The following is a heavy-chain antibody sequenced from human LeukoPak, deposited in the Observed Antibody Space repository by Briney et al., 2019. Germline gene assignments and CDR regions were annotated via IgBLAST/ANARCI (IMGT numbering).Heavy chain of an antibody. J-gene: IGHJ3*02. Sequence: GGSLRPSCAASGFTFNSYGMHWVRQAPGKGLEWVAAMSYDRYNKYHADSVKGRFTISRDNSKNTLYLQMNSLRPEDTAMYYCTKSHAEFGDYEEHDAFEIWGQGTMVTVSS. D-gene: IGHD4-17*01. CDR1: GFTFNSYG. CDR2: MSYDRYNK. V-gene: IGHV3-30*18. CDR3: TKSHAEFGDYEEHDAFEI.